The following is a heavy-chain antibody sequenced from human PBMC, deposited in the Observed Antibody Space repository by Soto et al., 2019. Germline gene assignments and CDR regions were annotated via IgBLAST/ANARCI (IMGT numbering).Heavy chain of an antibody. CDR2: IYHSGST. Sequence: QVQLQESGPGLVKPSGTLSLTCAVSGGSISSSNWWSWVRQPPGKGLEWIGEIYHSGSTNYNPSLKSRVTKSVDKSKNKFPLKLSSVTAADTAVYYCARVSGSYYYGMDVWGQGTTVTVSS. V-gene: IGHV4-4*02. CDR1: GGSISSSNW. CDR3: ARVSGSYYYGMDV. D-gene: IGHD1-26*01. J-gene: IGHJ6*02.